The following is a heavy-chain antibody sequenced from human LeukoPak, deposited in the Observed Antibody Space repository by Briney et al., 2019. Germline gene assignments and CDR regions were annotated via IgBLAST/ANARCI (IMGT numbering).Heavy chain of an antibody. D-gene: IGHD5-18*01. V-gene: IGHV3-48*03. Sequence: GGSLRLSCAASGFTFSSYEMKWVRQAPGKGLEWVSYISSGDSTTYYADSVRGRFTISRDNAKNSLYLQMNSLRAEDTAVYYCARVQQPSGIQGYYYGMDVWGQGTTVTASS. CDR2: ISSGDSTT. J-gene: IGHJ6*02. CDR3: ARVQQPSGIQGYYYGMDV. CDR1: GFTFSSYE.